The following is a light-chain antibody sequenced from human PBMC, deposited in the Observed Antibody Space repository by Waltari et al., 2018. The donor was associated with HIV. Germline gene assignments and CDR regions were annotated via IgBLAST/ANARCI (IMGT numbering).Light chain of an antibody. Sequence: QFILTQPPSASDVPAQRLTFPSSGNDPNTGSNFVFWYQQFPVRAPKLLISRNHQRPSGVDDRFSGSRSGTSASLVIGALRAEDEADYYCASWDDGLEGHVFGGGTTVSVL. J-gene: IGLJ1*01. V-gene: IGLV1-47*01. CDR2: RNH. CDR3: ASWDDGLEGHV. CDR1: DPNTGSNF.